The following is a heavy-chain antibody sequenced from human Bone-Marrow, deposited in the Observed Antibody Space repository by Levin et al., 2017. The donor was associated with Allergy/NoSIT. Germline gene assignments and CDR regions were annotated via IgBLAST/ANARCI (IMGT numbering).Heavy chain of an antibody. CDR3: AHRRVRGSGDLDF. CDR1: GFSLDPLGVG. Sequence: ASGPTLVKPTQTLTLTCTLSGFSLDPLGVGVAWLRRPPGKALEWLGLIYWDDDKLYSPSLKNRVSITRGTSENQVVLTMSNMDPVDTATYYCAHRRVRGSGDLDFWGQGALVTVSS. J-gene: IGHJ4*02. V-gene: IGHV2-5*02. D-gene: IGHD1-26*01. CDR2: IYWDDDK.